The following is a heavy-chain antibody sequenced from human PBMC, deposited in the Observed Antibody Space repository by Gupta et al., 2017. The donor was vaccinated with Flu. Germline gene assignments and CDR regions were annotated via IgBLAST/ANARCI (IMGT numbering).Heavy chain of an antibody. J-gene: IGHJ4*02. V-gene: IGHV3-30*18. CDR1: GFIFMTYV. CDR2: RSFDASYQ. CDR3: AKDQREYCSGGDCYPQILDY. Sequence: QVQLVESGGGVVQPGRSLRLSCQASGFIFMTYVVQWVHQAPGKGLECVAVRSFDASYQKYADSVKCRFTISRDNSNNTLDRQINSMRAEDTAVYYCAKDQREYCSGGDCYPQILDYWGQGTLVTVSP. D-gene: IGHD2-15*01.